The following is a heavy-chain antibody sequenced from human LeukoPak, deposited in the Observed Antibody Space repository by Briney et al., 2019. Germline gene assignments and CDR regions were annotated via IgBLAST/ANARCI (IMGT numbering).Heavy chain of an antibody. D-gene: IGHD6-13*01. CDR2: INPNSGGT. V-gene: IGHV1-2*02. J-gene: IGHJ4*02. Sequence: ASVKVSCKASGYTFTGYYMHWVRQAPGQGLEWMGWINPNSGGTNYARKFQGRVTMTRDTSISTAYMELSRLRSDDTAVYYCARRRIRAAAGGVGSGKYYFDYWGQGTLVTVSS. CDR1: GYTFTGYY. CDR3: ARRRIRAAAGGVGSGKYYFDY.